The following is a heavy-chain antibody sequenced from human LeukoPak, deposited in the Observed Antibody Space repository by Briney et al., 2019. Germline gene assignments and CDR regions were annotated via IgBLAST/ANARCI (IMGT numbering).Heavy chain of an antibody. V-gene: IGHV3-48*02. J-gene: IGHJ4*02. CDR1: GFTFSGYN. D-gene: IGHD3-3*02. CDR3: VRAVLGGDY. Sequence: GSLRLSCAASGFTFSGYNMNWVRQAPGKGLEWVSYITSSSSTIYYADSVKGRFTISRDNAKNSLYLQMNSLRDEDTAVYYCVRAVLGGDYWGQGTLVTVSS. CDR2: ITSSSSTI.